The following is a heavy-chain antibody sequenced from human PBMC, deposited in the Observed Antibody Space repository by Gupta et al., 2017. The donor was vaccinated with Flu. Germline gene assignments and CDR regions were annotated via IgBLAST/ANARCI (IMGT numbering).Heavy chain of an antibody. V-gene: IGHV1-3*01. J-gene: IGHJ4*02. CDR3: ARGAGVTVAGTMDY. CDR1: GYTFTTYA. Sequence: QVQLVQSGAEVKKPGASVKVSCRASGYTFTTYAMHWVRQAPGQRLEWMGWINGGNGNTKYSQKFQGRVTITRDTSASTGYMELSSLRSEDTAVYYCARGAGVTVAGTMDYWGQGTLVTVSS. D-gene: IGHD6-19*01. CDR2: INGGNGNT.